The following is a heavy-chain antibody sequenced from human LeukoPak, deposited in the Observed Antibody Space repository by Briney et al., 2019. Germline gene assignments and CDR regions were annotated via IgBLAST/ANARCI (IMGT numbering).Heavy chain of an antibody. Sequence: GGSLRLSCAASGFTVSSNYMSWVRQAPGKGLEWVSVIESGGSTYYADSVKGRFTISRDNSKNTLYLQMNSMRAEDTAVYYGAREAINGSPGYWGQGTLVTVSS. V-gene: IGHV3-66*01. CDR3: AREAINGSPGY. CDR2: IESGGST. CDR1: GFTVSSNY. D-gene: IGHD1-26*01. J-gene: IGHJ4*02.